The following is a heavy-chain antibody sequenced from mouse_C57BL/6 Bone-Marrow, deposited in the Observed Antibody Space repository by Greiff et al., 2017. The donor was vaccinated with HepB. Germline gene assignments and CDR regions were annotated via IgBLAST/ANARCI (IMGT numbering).Heavy chain of an antibody. D-gene: IGHD1-1*01. Sequence: QVQLQQPGAELVKPGASVKVSCKASGYTFTSYWMHWVKQRPGQGLEWIGRIHPSDSDTNYNQKFKGKATLTVDKSSSTAYMQLSSLTSEVSAVYYCAISPYYYGSMDYWGQGTSVTVSS. CDR3: AISPYYYGSMDY. CDR1: GYTFTSYW. CDR2: IHPSDSDT. J-gene: IGHJ4*01. V-gene: IGHV1-74*01.